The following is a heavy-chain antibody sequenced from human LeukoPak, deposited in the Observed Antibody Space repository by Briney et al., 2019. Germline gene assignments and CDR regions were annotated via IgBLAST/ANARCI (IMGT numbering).Heavy chain of an antibody. CDR1: GFTFSSYW. CDR2: INSDGSST. J-gene: IGHJ4*02. Sequence: HPGGSLRLSCAASGFTFSSYWMHWVRQAPGKGLVWASRINSDGSSTSYADSVKGRFTISRDNAKNTLYLQMNSLRAEDTAVYYCARDRYDFWSGHRNDYWGQGTLVTVSS. CDR3: ARDRYDFWSGHRNDY. D-gene: IGHD3-3*01. V-gene: IGHV3-74*01.